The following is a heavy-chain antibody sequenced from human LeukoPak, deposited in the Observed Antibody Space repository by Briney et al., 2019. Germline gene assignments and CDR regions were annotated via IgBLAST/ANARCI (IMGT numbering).Heavy chain of an antibody. Sequence: GGSLRLSCAASGFAFRSYGMTWVRQAPGKGLEWVAKIHPDGTETHYADSVKGRFTFPRDNAKNSMYLQMNSLTADDTAVYYCVRERAGFDYWGQGTLVTVSS. CDR2: IHPDGTET. CDR1: GFAFRSYG. V-gene: IGHV3-7*01. CDR3: VRERAGFDY. J-gene: IGHJ4*02.